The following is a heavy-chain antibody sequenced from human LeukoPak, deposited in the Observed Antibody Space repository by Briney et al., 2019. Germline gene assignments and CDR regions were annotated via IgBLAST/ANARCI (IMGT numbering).Heavy chain of an antibody. V-gene: IGHV3-20*04. Sequence: GGSLRLSCAASGFTFDDYGMSWVRQAPGKGLEWVSGINWNGGSTVYADSVKGRFTISRDNAKNSLYLQMNSLRAEDTALYYCARGGEGDYYDSSGYYRLDYWGQGTLVTVSS. CDR3: ARGGEGDYYDSSGYYRLDY. J-gene: IGHJ4*02. CDR2: INWNGGST. D-gene: IGHD3-22*01. CDR1: GFTFDDYG.